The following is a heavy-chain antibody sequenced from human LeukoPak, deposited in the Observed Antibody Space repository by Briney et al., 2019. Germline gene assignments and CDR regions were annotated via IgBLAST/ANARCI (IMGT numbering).Heavy chain of an antibody. CDR1: GGTFSSYG. D-gene: IGHD4-11*01. Sequence: ASVKVSCKASGGTFSSYGISWVRQAPGQGLEWMGWISAYNGNTNYAQKLQGRVTMSTDTSTSTAYMELRSLRSDDTAVYYCARDLYSNYYVRRYYGMDVWGQGTTVTVSS. CDR2: ISAYNGNT. V-gene: IGHV1-18*01. J-gene: IGHJ6*02. CDR3: ARDLYSNYYVRRYYGMDV.